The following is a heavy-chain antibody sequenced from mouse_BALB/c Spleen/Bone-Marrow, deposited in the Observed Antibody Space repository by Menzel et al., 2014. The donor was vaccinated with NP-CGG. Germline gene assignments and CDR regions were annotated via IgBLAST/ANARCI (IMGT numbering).Heavy chain of an antibody. Sequence: VQLKQSGPEPVKPGASMKISCKSSGYSFTSYTMNWVKQSHGKNLEWIGLINPYNGGTSYNQKFKGKATLTADKPSSTACIELLSLTSEDSAVYYCARRASDDMDYWGHRTSVAVSS. V-gene: IGHV1-26*01. CDR2: INPYNGGT. J-gene: IGHJ4*01. CDR1: GYSFTSYT. D-gene: IGHD6-1*01. CDR3: ARRASDDMDY.